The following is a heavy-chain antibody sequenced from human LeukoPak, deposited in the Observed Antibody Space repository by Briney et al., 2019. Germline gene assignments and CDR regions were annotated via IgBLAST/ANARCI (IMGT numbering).Heavy chain of an antibody. CDR2: INHSGST. D-gene: IGHD3-3*01. CDR3: AIYFWSCYYKNYYYMDV. Sequence: PSETLSLTCAVYGGSFSGYYWSWIRQPPGKGLEWIGEINHSGSTNYNPSLKSRVTISVDTSKNQCSLKLSSVPAADTAVYYCAIYFWSCYYKNYYYMDVWGKGTTVTVSS. CDR1: GGSFSGYY. J-gene: IGHJ6*03. V-gene: IGHV4-34*01.